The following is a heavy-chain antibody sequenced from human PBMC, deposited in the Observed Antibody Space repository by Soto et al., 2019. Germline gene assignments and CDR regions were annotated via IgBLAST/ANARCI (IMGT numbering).Heavy chain of an antibody. V-gene: IGHV3-30*18. J-gene: IGHJ4*02. CDR1: GFTFSSYG. Sequence: QVQLVESGGGVVQPGRSLRLSCAASGFTFSSYGMHWVRQAPGKGLEWVAVISYDGSNKYYADSVKGRFTISRDNSKNTLYLQMNSLRAEETAVYYCAKDRFRFLEWTFDYWGQGTLVTVSS. D-gene: IGHD3-3*01. CDR3: AKDRFRFLEWTFDY. CDR2: ISYDGSNK.